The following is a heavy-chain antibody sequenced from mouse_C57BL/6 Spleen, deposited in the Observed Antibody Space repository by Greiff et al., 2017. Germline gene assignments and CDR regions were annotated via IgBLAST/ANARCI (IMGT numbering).Heavy chain of an antibody. Sequence: EVQLVESGGGLVKPGGSLKLSCAASGFTFSDYGMHWVRQAPEKGLEWVAYISSGSSTIYYADTVKGRFTISRDNAKNTLFLQMTSLRSEDTAMYYCARRDYYGSRGYFDYWGQGTTLTVSS. J-gene: IGHJ2*01. V-gene: IGHV5-17*01. CDR2: ISSGSSTI. D-gene: IGHD1-1*01. CDR3: ARRDYYGSRGYFDY. CDR1: GFTFSDYG.